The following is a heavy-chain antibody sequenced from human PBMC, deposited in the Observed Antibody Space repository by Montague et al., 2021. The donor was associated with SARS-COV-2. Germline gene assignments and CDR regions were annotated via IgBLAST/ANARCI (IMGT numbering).Heavy chain of an antibody. J-gene: IGHJ3*01. CDR2: ISSSTNII. Sequence: SLRLSCAASGFTFSGYSVNWVRQAPGKGPEWISYISSSTNIIYYADSVKGRFTISRDNARNSLYLQMNSLRVDDTAVYYCAKDLVLRAARPDALDVWGQGTVVTVSS. V-gene: IGHV3-48*04. D-gene: IGHD6-6*01. CDR3: AKDLVLRAARPDALDV. CDR1: GFTFSGYS.